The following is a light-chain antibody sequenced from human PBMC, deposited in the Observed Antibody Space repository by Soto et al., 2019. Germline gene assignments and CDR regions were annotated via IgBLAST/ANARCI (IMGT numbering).Light chain of an antibody. V-gene: IGKV3-20*01. J-gene: IGKJ4*01. CDR2: GSS. CDR1: QSVDNNY. CDR3: QQYGSSPPIT. Sequence: EIVLTQSPGTLSLSPGERATLSCRASQSVDNNYISWYQQRPGQAPRLLIYGSSYRATGIPDRFSGSGSGTDFSLTISRLEPEDFAVYYCQQYGSSPPITFGGGTKV.